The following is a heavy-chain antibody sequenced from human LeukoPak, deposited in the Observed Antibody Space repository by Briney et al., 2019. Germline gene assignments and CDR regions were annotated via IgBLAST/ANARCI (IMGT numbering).Heavy chain of an antibody. J-gene: IGHJ4*02. D-gene: IGHD1-1*01. CDR3: TRELAGTTVED. V-gene: IGHV4-38-2*02. CDR2: VYHSGTT. CDR1: GYSISSDYY. Sequence: SETLSLTCTVSGYSISSDYYWGWIRQTPGKGLEWIGSVYHSGTTYHNPSLKSRVTMSVDTSKNQFSLTLTSVTAADTALYYCTRELAGTTVEDWGQGTLVTVSS.